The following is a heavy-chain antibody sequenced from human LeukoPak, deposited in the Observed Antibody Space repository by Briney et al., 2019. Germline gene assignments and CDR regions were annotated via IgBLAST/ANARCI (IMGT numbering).Heavy chain of an antibody. CDR3: AREAIGRVDY. CDR2: IYCSGST. Sequence: PSETLSLTCTVSGDSISNYYWSWIRQPPGKGLEWIGYIYCSGSTNYNPSLKSRVTISVDTSKKHFSLKLSSVTAADTAVYYCAREAIGRVDYWGQGILVTVSS. J-gene: IGHJ4*02. CDR1: GDSISNYY. D-gene: IGHD2/OR15-2a*01. V-gene: IGHV4-59*01.